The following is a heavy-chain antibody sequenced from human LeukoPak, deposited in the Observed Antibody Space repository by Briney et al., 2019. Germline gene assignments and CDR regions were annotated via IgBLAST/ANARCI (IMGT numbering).Heavy chain of an antibody. D-gene: IGHD2-2*01. V-gene: IGHV3-74*01. CDR1: GFTQSSSW. Sequence: PGGSLRHSPGASGFTQSSSWTQAALQVPGKGLVWVSHIDYDGTSTNYADSVKGRFTISRDNAKDRLYLQLSSLRAEDTAVYYCVRAYPLDSWGQGTLVTVSS. J-gene: IGHJ4*02. CDR2: IDYDGTST. CDR3: VRAYPLDS.